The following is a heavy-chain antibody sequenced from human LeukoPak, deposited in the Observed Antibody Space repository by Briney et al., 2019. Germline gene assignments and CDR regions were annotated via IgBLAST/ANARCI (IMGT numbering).Heavy chain of an antibody. CDR3: ARLNVWDRMYYDILTGPPYFDY. V-gene: IGHV5-51*01. CDR1: GYSFTSYW. Sequence: GESLKISCKGSGYSFTSYWIGWVRQLPGKGLKWMGIIYPGDSDTRYSPSFQGQVTISADKSISTAYLQWSSLGASDTAMYYCARLNVWDRMYYDILTGPPYFDYWGQGTLVTVSS. D-gene: IGHD3-9*01. J-gene: IGHJ4*02. CDR2: IYPGDSDT.